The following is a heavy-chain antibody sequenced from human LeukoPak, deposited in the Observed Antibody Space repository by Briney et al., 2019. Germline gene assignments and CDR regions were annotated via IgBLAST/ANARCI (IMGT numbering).Heavy chain of an antibody. CDR1: GGSISSSSYY. J-gene: IGHJ5*02. Sequence: SETLSLTCTVSGGSISSSSYYWGWIRQPPGKGLEWIGSIYYSGSTDYNPSLKSRVTISVDTSKNQFSLKLSSVTAADTAVYYCARRGGPGIAAAGSRGWFDPWGQGTLVTVSS. CDR3: ARRGGPGIAAAGSRGWFDP. CDR2: IYYSGST. D-gene: IGHD6-13*01. V-gene: IGHV4-39*07.